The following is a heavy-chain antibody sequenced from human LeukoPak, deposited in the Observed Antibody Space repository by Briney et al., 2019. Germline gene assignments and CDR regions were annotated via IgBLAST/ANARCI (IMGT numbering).Heavy chain of an antibody. CDR3: VRDIGWFRFDH. CDR1: GFPFSSYW. J-gene: IGHJ4*02. Sequence: GGSLRLSCAASGFPFSSYWMTWFAKAPGKGLKWVANIRHDGSMTRSIDSVKGRFTISRDNAKSSLYLQMNSLRDEDTAVYYCVRDIGWFRFDHWGQGTLVTVSS. V-gene: IGHV3-7*03. D-gene: IGHD6-19*01. CDR2: IRHDGSMT.